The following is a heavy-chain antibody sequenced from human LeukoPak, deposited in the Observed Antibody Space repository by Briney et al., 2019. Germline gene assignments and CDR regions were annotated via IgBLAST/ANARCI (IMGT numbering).Heavy chain of an antibody. CDR1: GGTFSSYA. CDR2: IIPIFGTA. V-gene: IGHV1-69*05. Sequence: GSSVKVSCKASGGTFSSYAISWVRQAPGQGLEWMGRIIPIFGTANYAQEFQGSVTITTDESTSTAYMELSSLRSEDTAVYYCASSTVYYYDSSGYYWFDPWGQGTLVTVSS. D-gene: IGHD3-22*01. CDR3: ASSTVYYYDSSGYYWFDP. J-gene: IGHJ5*02.